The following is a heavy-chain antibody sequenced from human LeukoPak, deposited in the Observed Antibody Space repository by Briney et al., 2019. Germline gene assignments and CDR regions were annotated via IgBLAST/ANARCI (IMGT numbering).Heavy chain of an antibody. Sequence: PGGSLRLSCAASGFTVSSNYMTWVRQAPGKGLEWVSVIYSGGSTYYADSVKGRFTISRDNSKNTLYLQMNSLRAEDTAVYYCAKARITMIVVVITEPFDYWGQGTLVTVSS. CDR1: GFTVSSNY. CDR2: IYSGGST. CDR3: AKARITMIVVVITEPFDY. V-gene: IGHV3-53*01. J-gene: IGHJ4*02. D-gene: IGHD3-22*01.